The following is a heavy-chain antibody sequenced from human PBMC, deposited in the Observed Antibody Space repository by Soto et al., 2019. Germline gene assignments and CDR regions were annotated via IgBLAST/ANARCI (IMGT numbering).Heavy chain of an antibody. CDR3: ARGGSTAAAVSNNWFDP. CDR1: GGSISSYY. V-gene: IGHV4-59*01. J-gene: IGHJ5*02. Sequence: PSETLSLTCTVSGGSISSYYWSWIRQPPGKGLEWIGYIYYSGSTNYNPSLKSRVTISVDTSKNQFSLKLSSVTAADTAVYYCARGGSTAAAVSNNWFDPWGQGTLVTVSS. CDR2: IYYSGST. D-gene: IGHD6-13*01.